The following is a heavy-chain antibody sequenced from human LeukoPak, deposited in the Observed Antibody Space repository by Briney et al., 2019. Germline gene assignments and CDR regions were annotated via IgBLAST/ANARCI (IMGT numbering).Heavy chain of an antibody. D-gene: IGHD6-13*01. CDR2: INNDGSST. CDR3: ARPTKEGSSWYWWFDP. CDR1: GFTFSSYW. V-gene: IGHV3-74*01. Sequence: GGSLRLSCAASGFTFSSYWMHWVRQAPGKGLVWVSRINNDGSSTSYADSVKGRFTISRDNAKNTLYLQMNSLRAEDTAVHYCARPTKEGSSWYWWFDPWGQGTLVTVSS. J-gene: IGHJ5*02.